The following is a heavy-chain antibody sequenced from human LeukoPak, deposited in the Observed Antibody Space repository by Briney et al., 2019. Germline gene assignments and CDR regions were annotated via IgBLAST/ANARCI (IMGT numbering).Heavy chain of an antibody. V-gene: IGHV5-51*01. CDR1: GYSFRTYW. J-gene: IGHJ4*02. CDR2: IYPGDSDT. D-gene: IGHD1-7*01. Sequence: GESLKISCKGSGYSFRTYWIGWVRQMPGKGLEWMGIIYPGDSDTRYSPSFQGQVTISADKSISTAYLQWSSLKASDTAMYYCARPSSRGWNYGGDFDYWGQGTLVTVSS. CDR3: ARPSSRGWNYGGDFDY.